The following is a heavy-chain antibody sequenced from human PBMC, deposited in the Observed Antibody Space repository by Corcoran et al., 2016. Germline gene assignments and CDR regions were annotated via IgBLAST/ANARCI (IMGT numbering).Heavy chain of an antibody. J-gene: IGHJ4*02. CDR3: ARYHTRGMIDY. CDR2: MNPKSGDT. V-gene: IGHV1-8*02. CDR1: GYTFTTSD. Sequence: QVQLVQSGAEVKKPGASVKVSCKTSGYTFTTSDINWVRQATGQGLEWMGWMNPKSGDTDYAKKFQGRVSMTRNPSIDTAYMELSSLRSEDTAVYYCARYHTRGMIDYWGQGSLVTVSS. D-gene: IGHD3-16*01.